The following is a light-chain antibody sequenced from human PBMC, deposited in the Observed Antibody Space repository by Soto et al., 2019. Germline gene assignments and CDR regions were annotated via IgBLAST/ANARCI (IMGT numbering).Light chain of an antibody. V-gene: IGLV2-14*01. CDR2: DIT. CDR3: TSYTSSNTYV. Sequence: QSVLTQPASVSGSPGQSITISCTGTSSDVGYYNYVSWYQQRPGKAPKLMIYDITTRPSGVSYRFSGSESGNTASLTISGLQAEDEADYYCTSYTSSNTYVFGTGTKVTVL. J-gene: IGLJ1*01. CDR1: SSDVGYYNY.